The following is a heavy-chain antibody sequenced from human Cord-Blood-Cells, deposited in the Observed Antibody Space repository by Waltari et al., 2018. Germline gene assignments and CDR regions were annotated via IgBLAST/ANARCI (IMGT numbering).Heavy chain of an antibody. CDR1: GFTFSSYS. D-gene: IGHD3-10*01. Sequence: EVQLVESGGGLVKPGGSLRLFCAAAGFTFSSYSMNWVRQAPGKGLEWVSSISSSSSYIYYADSVKGRFTISRDNAKNSLYLQMNSLRAEDTAVYYCARDYGSGSYYNYWGQGTLVTVSS. CDR3: ARDYGSGSYYNY. CDR2: ISSSSSYI. J-gene: IGHJ4*02. V-gene: IGHV3-21*01.